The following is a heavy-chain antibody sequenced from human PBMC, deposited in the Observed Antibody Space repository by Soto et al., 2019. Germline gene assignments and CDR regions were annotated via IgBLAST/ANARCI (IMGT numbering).Heavy chain of an antibody. CDR1: GYTFSDYY. Sequence: ASVKVSCKAGGYTFSDYYIQWARQAPGQGLEYMGWISPKSGGTDYAQKFQGRVTMTRDTSISTVYMELNRLRSDDTAVYYCARDQGVTSELFNYWGHGSLVTVSS. J-gene: IGHJ4*01. D-gene: IGHD3-10*01. CDR2: ISPKSGGT. V-gene: IGHV1-2*02. CDR3: ARDQGVTSELFNY.